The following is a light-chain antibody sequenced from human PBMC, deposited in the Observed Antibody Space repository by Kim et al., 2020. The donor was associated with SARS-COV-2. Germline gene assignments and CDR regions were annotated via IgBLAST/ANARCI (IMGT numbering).Light chain of an antibody. CDR1: QSVSSY. V-gene: IGKV3-11*01. CDR3: QHRRNWPLT. J-gene: IGKJ4*01. Sequence: LSAGERATLTCRASQSVSSYVAWYQQKPGQAPRLLSYEASNRATGIPARFSGSGSGTDFTLTISSLEPEDFAIYYCQHRRNWPLTFGGGTKLEI. CDR2: EAS.